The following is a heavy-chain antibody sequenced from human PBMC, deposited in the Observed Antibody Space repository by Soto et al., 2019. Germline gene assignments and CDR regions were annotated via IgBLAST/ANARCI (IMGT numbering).Heavy chain of an antibody. Sequence: EVQVVESGGGLVQPGGSLRLSCAASGFTFSSYSMNWVRQAPGKGLEWVSYISSSSSTIYYADSVKGRFTISRDNAKNSLYLQMNSLRDEDTAVYYCAREKTTVVTLPFDYWGQGTLVTVSS. D-gene: IGHD4-17*01. CDR3: AREKTTVVTLPFDY. J-gene: IGHJ4*02. V-gene: IGHV3-48*02. CDR2: ISSSSSTI. CDR1: GFTFSSYS.